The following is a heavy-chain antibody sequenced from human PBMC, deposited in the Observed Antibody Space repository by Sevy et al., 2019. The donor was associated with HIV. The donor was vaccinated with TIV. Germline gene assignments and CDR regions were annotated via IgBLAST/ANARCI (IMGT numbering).Heavy chain of an antibody. D-gene: IGHD3-16*01. Sequence: GGSLRLSCVASGFTFNNFWMAWVRQAPGKGLEWFANIKPDGSESNHVGSVKGRFTISRDNAKKSLYLQMTGLTAEDTAVYYWARDVGGGYFDYWGQGTLVTVSS. J-gene: IGHJ4*01. V-gene: IGHV3-7*03. CDR3: ARDVGGGYFDY. CDR2: IKPDGSES. CDR1: GFTFNNFW.